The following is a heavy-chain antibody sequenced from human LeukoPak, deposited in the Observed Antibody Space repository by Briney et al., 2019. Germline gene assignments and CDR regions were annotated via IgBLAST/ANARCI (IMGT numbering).Heavy chain of an antibody. CDR2: ISNSGGST. Sequence: AGSLRLSCAASGFTFSSYAMNWVRQAPGKGLEWVSGISNSGGSTYYADSAKGRFTISRDNSKNTLYLQMNSLRAEDTAVYYCAKETSSSFDYWGQGTLVTVSS. V-gene: IGHV3-23*01. CDR3: AKETSSSFDY. D-gene: IGHD6-6*01. J-gene: IGHJ4*02. CDR1: GFTFSSYA.